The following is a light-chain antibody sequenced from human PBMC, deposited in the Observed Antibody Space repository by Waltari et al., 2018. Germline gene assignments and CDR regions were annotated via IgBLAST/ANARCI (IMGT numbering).Light chain of an antibody. J-gene: IGKJ1*01. CDR1: QSVSRS. Sequence: IVLTQSPGTLSLSPGERATLSCRAGQSVSRSLAWYQQKPGQAPKLLISGASTRATGIPDRFSGSGSGTDFSLTISSLEPEDFAIYFCQHYVRLPATFGQGTKVEIK. CDR3: QHYVRLPAT. V-gene: IGKV3-20*01. CDR2: GAS.